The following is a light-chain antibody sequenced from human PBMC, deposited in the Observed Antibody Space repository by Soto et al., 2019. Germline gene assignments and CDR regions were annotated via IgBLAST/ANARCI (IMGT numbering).Light chain of an antibody. J-gene: IGLJ1*01. Sequence: QSALTQPRSVSGSPGQSVTISRTGTSSDVGRFNYVSWYQRHPGKAPKLIIYDVSKRPSGVPDRFSGSKSGNTASLTISGLQPEDEADYYCCSYVGNYIYVFGTGTKLTVL. CDR1: SSDVGRFNY. CDR3: CSYVGNYIYV. CDR2: DVS. V-gene: IGLV2-11*01.